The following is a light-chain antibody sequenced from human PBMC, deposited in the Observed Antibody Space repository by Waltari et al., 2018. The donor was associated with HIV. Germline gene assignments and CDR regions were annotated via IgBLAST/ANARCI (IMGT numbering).Light chain of an antibody. Sequence: QSAPPQPPSASATPGQRVNFPCPGSSSYIRSNTAAWSQNLPGTAPRLLIYNNNQRPSGVPDRFSGSKSGTSASLAISGLQSEDEADYYCAAWDDSLNGHVLFGGGTKLTVL. J-gene: IGLJ2*01. CDR2: NNN. CDR3: AAWDDSLNGHVL. V-gene: IGLV1-44*01. CDR1: SSYIRSNT.